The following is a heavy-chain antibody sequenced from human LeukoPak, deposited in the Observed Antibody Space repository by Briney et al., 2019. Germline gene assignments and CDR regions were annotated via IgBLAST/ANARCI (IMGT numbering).Heavy chain of an antibody. J-gene: IGHJ4*02. V-gene: IGHV3-53*01. CDR1: GFTFSSNF. D-gene: IGHD2-15*01. Sequence: TGGSLRLSCAASGFTFSSNFMSWVRQAPGKGLEWVSFIYSGGNTHYSDSVKGRFTLSRDNSKNTLYLQMNSLRAEDTAIYYCARRAGEYSHPYDYWGQGTLVTVSS. CDR3: ARRAGEYSHPYDY. CDR2: IYSGGNT.